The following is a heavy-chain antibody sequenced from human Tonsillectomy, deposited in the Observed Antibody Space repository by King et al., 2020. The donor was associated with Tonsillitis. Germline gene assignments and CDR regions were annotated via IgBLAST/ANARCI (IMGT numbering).Heavy chain of an antibody. CDR3: ARDGQYYYDSSGYYYSDAFDI. D-gene: IGHD3-22*01. J-gene: IGHJ3*02. CDR1: GYSISSGYY. V-gene: IGHV4-38-2*02. Sequence: QLQESGPGLVKPSETLSLTCAVSGYSISSGYYWGWIRQPPGKGLEWMGTIYHSGSTYYNPSLKSRGTISVDTSKNQFSLKLSSVTAADTALYYCARDGQYYYDSSGYYYSDAFDIWGQGTMVTVSS. CDR2: IYHSGST.